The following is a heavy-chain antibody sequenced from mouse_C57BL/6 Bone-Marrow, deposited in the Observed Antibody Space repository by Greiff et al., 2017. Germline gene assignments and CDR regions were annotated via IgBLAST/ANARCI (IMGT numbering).Heavy chain of an antibody. J-gene: IGHJ2*01. CDR2: IDPENGDT. D-gene: IGHD2-3*01. V-gene: IGHV14-4*01. CDR1: GFNIKDDY. Sequence: EVQLVESGAELVRPGASVKLSCTASGFNIKDDYMHWVKQRPEQGLEWIGWIDPENGDTEYASMFPGKATITADTTSNTAYLQRSSLTSEDTAVYYCTTPRDGYFQGDWGQGTTLTVSS. CDR3: TTPRDGYFQGD.